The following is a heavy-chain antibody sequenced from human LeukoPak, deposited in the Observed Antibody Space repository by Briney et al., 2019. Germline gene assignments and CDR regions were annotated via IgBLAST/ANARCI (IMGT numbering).Heavy chain of an antibody. CDR2: ISGGSDST. D-gene: IGHD1-26*01. CDR3: LSGSYHEPY. V-gene: IGHV3-23*01. Sequence: GGSLRLSCAASGFTFSTYAMSWVRQAPGKGLEWVSAISGGSDSTYYADSVKGRFTISRDNSKNTLYLQMNSLRAEDTAVYYCLSGSYHEPYWGQGTLVTVSS. CDR1: GFTFSTYA. J-gene: IGHJ4*02.